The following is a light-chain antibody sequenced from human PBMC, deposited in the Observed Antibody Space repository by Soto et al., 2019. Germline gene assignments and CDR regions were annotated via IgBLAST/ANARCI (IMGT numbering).Light chain of an antibody. CDR1: QSLSYSDGSTF. Sequence: DVVMTQSPLSLPVTLGEPASISCRASQSLSYSDGSTFLNWFQQRPGHSPRRLIYRASTRDTGVPDSFSGSGAGIDFTLKISRVEAADVGVYYCVQEKYWPPVTFGQGTKLEIK. V-gene: IGKV2-30*01. J-gene: IGKJ2*01. CDR2: RAS. CDR3: VQEKYWPPVT.